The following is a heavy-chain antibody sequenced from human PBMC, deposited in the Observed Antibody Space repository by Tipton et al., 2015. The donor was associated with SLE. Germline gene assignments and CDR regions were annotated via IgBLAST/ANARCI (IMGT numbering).Heavy chain of an antibody. Sequence: LRLSCAVSGGSSSGYYWTWIRQPPGKGPEWIGDINHGGSTNHNPSLKSRVTFSIDASKNQFSLKLSSVSAADTAVYYCARGGARFDGDYWEWGQGTLVTVSS. V-gene: IGHV4-34*01. D-gene: IGHD4-17*01. CDR1: GGSSSGYY. CDR2: INHGGST. J-gene: IGHJ4*02. CDR3: ARGGARFDGDYWE.